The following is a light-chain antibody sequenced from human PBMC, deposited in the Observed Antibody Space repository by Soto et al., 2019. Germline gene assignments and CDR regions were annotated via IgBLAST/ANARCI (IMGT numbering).Light chain of an antibody. CDR3: QQYNNWPFS. Sequence: ETVITQSPGTLSVSPGERSTLSCRASQSLSSNLAWYRQKSGQSPRLLIYDVSIRATGVPARFSGTGSETDFTLTISGLQSEDSAVYFCQQYNNWPFSFGQGTRLEI. CDR1: QSLSSN. CDR2: DVS. V-gene: IGKV3-15*01. J-gene: IGKJ5*01.